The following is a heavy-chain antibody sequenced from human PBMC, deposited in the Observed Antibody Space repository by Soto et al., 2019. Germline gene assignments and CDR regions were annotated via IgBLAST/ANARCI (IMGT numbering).Heavy chain of an antibody. V-gene: IGHV3-23*01. CDR2: IAGGDHDR. CDR3: VKERVDHNSVWDPFEI. D-gene: IGHD1-20*01. Sequence: GESLKISCAASGFTFSIFAMSCVRQGPGKGLEWVSSIAGGDHDRYCTDSVRGRFTISRDNSKNTVFLQMNSLRAEDTAIYYCVKERVDHNSVWDPFEIWGQGTLVTVSS. J-gene: IGHJ3*02. CDR1: GFTFSIFA.